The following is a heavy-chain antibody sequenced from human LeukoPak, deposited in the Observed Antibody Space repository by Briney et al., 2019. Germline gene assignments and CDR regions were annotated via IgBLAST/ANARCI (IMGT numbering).Heavy chain of an antibody. CDR3: ARVSTLGSDAFDI. Sequence: GGSLRLSCVASGFPFSSYWMTWVRQAPGKGLEWVSSISSSSSYIYYADSVKGRFTISRDNAKNSLYLQMNSLRAEDTAVYYCARVSTLGSDAFDIWGQGTMVTVSS. V-gene: IGHV3-21*01. CDR1: GFPFSSYW. J-gene: IGHJ3*02. D-gene: IGHD7-27*01. CDR2: ISSSSSYI.